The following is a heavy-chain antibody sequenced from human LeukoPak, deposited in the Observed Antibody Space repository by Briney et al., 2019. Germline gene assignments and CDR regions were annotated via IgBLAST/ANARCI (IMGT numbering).Heavy chain of an antibody. V-gene: IGHV3-30*18. CDR3: AKRSAEEQQLGGHFDY. J-gene: IGHJ4*02. Sequence: GGSLRLSCAASGFTFSSYGMHWVRQAPGKGLEWVAVISYDGSNKYYADSVKGRFTISRDNSKNTLYLQMNSLRAEDTAVYYCAKRSAEEQQLGGHFDYWGQGTLVTVSS. CDR2: ISYDGSNK. CDR1: GFTFSSYG. D-gene: IGHD6-13*01.